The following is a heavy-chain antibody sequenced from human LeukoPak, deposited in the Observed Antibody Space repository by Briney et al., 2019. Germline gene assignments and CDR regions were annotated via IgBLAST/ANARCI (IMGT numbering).Heavy chain of an antibody. J-gene: IGHJ4*02. CDR3: ATGSGSYYGNYFDY. CDR1: GFTFSSYG. V-gene: IGHV3-30*03. CDR2: ISYDGSNK. D-gene: IGHD1-26*01. Sequence: PGGSLRLSCAASGFTFSSYGMHWVRQAPGKGLEWVAVISYDGSNKCYADSVKGRFTISRDNSKNTLYLQMNSLRAEDTAVYYCATGSGSYYGNYFDYWGQGTLVTVSS.